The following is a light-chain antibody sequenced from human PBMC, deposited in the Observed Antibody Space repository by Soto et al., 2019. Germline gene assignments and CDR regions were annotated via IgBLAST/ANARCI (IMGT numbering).Light chain of an antibody. CDR1: QSVTTN. V-gene: IGKV3-15*01. Sequence: EVVITQSPAPLSVSPGERVTFSCRASQSVTTNLAWYQHKPGQSPRLLISDASTGASGIPPRFSGSGSGTEFPLTIDRLQSADFAVYYCQQYDRWQVTFGGGTKVEIK. CDR3: QQYDRWQVT. J-gene: IGKJ4*01. CDR2: DAS.